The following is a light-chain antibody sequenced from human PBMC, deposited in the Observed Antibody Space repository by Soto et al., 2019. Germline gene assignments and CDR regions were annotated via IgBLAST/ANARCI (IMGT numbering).Light chain of an antibody. J-gene: IGKJ2*01. CDR3: QQSVTTPRT. V-gene: IGKV1-39*01. Sequence: DIQMTQFPSSLSASVGDRVTITCRASQRISTYLNWYQQKVGKAPKLLIYAASSLQSGVPSTFSGSGSGTDFTLTISSLQPEDFATYYCQQSVTTPRTFGQGTKLEIK. CDR1: QRISTY. CDR2: AAS.